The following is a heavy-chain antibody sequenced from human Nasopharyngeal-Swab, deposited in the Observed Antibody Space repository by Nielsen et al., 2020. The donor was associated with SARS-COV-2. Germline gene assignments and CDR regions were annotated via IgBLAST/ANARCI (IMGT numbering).Heavy chain of an antibody. CDR2: IIPIFGTA. V-gene: IGHV1-69*13. Sequence: SVKVSCKASGGTFSSYAISWVRQAPGQGLEWMGGIIPIFGTANYAQKFQGRVTITADESTSTAYMELSSLRSEDTAVYYCARTYYYGSGSYYNFDCWGQGTLVTVSS. J-gene: IGHJ4*02. CDR1: GGTFSSYA. CDR3: ARTYYYGSGSYYNFDC. D-gene: IGHD3-10*01.